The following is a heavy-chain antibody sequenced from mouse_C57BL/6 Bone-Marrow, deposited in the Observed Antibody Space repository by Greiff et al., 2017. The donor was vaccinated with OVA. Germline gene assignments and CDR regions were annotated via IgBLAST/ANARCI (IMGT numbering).Heavy chain of an antibody. J-gene: IGHJ3*01. V-gene: IGHV5-9-1*02. CDR3: TRDYGNYWVAY. CDR1: GYTFSSYA. CDR2: ISSGGDYT. D-gene: IGHD2-1*01. Sequence: EVQLVEPGEGLVKPGGSLKLSCAASGYTFSSYAMPWVRQTPEQRLEWVAYISSGGDYTYYADTVKGRFTISRDNARNTLYLQMSSLKSEDAAMYYCTRDYGNYWVAYWGQGTLVTVSA.